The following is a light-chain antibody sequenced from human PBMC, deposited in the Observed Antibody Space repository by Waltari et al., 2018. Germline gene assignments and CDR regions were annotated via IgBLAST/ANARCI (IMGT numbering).Light chain of an antibody. V-gene: IGKV3-20*01. Sequence: EILLTQSPGTLSLSPGDRATLSCRASQSVTRALAWYQQKPVQAPRLLIYGASNRATGIPDRFSGSGSGTDFSLTISRLEPEDFAVYYCQHYVRLPATFGQGTKVEIK. CDR2: GAS. CDR3: QHYVRLPAT. J-gene: IGKJ1*01. CDR1: QSVTRA.